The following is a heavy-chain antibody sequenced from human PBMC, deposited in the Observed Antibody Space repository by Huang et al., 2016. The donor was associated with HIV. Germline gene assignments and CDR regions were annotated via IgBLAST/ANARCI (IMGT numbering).Heavy chain of an antibody. Sequence: QVQLVQSGAEVKKPGSSVKVSCKASGGTFSSYAISWVRQAPGQGLEWMGGIIPSVGTANDAQKCQGRVTITADESTSTAYMELSSLRSEDTAVYYCARARGYYDSSVSYYFDYWGQGTLVTVSS. V-gene: IGHV1-69*13. CDR3: ARARGYYDSSVSYYFDY. CDR2: IIPSVGTA. CDR1: GGTFSSYA. J-gene: IGHJ4*02. D-gene: IGHD3-22*01.